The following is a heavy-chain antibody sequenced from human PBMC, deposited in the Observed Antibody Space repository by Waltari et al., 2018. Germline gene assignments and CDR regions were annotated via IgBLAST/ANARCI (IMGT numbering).Heavy chain of an antibody. J-gene: IGHJ4*02. D-gene: IGHD6-19*01. CDR1: GCSCSGST. CDR2: IRREPYNYAT. V-gene: IGHV3-73*01. CDR3: SGGEVTGTDF. Sequence: EVQVVESGGGLVQPGGSLKLSCATSGCSCSGSTIHWVRQTAGKGLEWVGRIRREPYNYATAYSASVKGRFTISRDDSKNTAYLQMNSLMTEDTAVYYCSGGEVTGTDFWGQGTLVTVSS.